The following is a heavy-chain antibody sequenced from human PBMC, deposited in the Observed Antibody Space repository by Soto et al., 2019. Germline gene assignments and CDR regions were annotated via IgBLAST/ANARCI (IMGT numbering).Heavy chain of an antibody. J-gene: IGHJ6*02. CDR2: ISSSSSYI. CDR1: GFTFSSYS. Sequence: GWSLRLSCAASGFTFSSYSMNWVRQAPGKGLEWVSSISSSSSYIYYADSVKGRFTISRDNAKNSLYLQMNSLRAEDTAVYYCARAHFDYSTHYGMDVWGQGTTVTVSS. D-gene: IGHD4-4*01. V-gene: IGHV3-21*01. CDR3: ARAHFDYSTHYGMDV.